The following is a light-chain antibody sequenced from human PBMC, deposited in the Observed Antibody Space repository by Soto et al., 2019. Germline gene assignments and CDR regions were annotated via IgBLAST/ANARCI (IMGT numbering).Light chain of an antibody. J-gene: IGKJ1*01. CDR1: QSVSST. V-gene: IGKV3-15*01. Sequence: EIGRTQSPATLSVSPGERATLSCRASQSVSSTLAWYQQNPGQAPRLLIYGASTRATGIPARFSGSGSGTEFTLTISSLQSEDFAVDYCQQYNNWPPWTFGQGTKVEIK. CDR2: GAS. CDR3: QQYNNWPPWT.